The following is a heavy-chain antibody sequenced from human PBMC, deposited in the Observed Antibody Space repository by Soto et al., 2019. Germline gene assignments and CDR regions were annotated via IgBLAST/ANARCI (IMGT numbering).Heavy chain of an antibody. J-gene: IGHJ4*02. CDR3: AHCRGGVASF. CDR2: IYWDDDK. D-gene: IGHD3-16*01. V-gene: IGHV2-5*02. CDR1: GFSLSTPDVG. Sequence: QITLNESGPTLVKPTQTLTLTCTFSGFSLSTPDVGVGWIRQPPGKALEWLGVIYWDDDKSYSPSLKSRLTITKDTSKNQVVLRMTKMDPVDTATYYCAHCRGGVASFWGQGTLVTVSS.